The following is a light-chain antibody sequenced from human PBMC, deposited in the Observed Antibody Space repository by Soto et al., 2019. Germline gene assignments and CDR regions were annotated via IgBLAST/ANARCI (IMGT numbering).Light chain of an antibody. CDR3: QQYNNCPLT. CDR1: QSVSSN. Sequence: EIVMTQSPATLSVSPGERATLSCRASQSVSSNLAWYQHQPGQAPRVLIYGASTRATGFPARFSGSGSETEFTLTISSLQSEDFAVYYCQQYNNCPLTFGGGTKVEIK. V-gene: IGKV3-15*01. J-gene: IGKJ4*01. CDR2: GAS.